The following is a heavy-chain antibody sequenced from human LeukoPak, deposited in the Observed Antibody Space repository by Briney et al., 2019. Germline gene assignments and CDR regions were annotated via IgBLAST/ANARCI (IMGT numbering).Heavy chain of an antibody. CDR3: AGGDRNGWYFDF. V-gene: IGHV3-20*04. CDR2: INWNGGST. Sequence: PGGSLRLSCAAYGFIFDDPGMSWVRQVPGKGLECVSGINWNGGSTGYADSVKGRFTISRDNAKNSLYLQMNSLRAEDTALYYCAGGDRNGWYFDFWGQGILVTVSS. CDR1: GFIFDDPG. D-gene: IGHD6-19*01. J-gene: IGHJ4*02.